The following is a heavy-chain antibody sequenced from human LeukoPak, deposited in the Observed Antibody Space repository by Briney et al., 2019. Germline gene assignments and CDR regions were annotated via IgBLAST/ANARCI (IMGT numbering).Heavy chain of an antibody. J-gene: IGHJ6*04. CDR2: IYYSGST. CDR1: GGSISSGDYY. D-gene: IGHD6-13*01. CDR3: ARETGGIAAAGTRYYYYGMDV. V-gene: IGHV4-30-4*01. Sequence: SETLSLTCTVSGGSISSGDYYWSWIRQPLGKGLEWIGYIYYSGSTYYNPSLKSRVTISVDTSKNQFSLKLSSVTAADTAVYYCARETGGIAAAGTRYYYYGMDVWGKGTTVTVSS.